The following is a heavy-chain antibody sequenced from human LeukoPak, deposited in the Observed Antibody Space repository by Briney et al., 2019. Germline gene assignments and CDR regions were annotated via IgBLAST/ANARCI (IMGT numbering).Heavy chain of an antibody. Sequence: FTISRDDSKSIAYLQMNSLKTEDTAVYYCTRASIIAAAGGFDYWGQGTLVTVSS. V-gene: IGHV3-49*02. CDR3: TRASIIAAAGGFDY. D-gene: IGHD6-13*01. J-gene: IGHJ4*02.